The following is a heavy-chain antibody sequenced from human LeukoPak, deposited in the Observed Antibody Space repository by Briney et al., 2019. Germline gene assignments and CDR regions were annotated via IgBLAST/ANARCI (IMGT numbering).Heavy chain of an antibody. CDR3: ARHQLRYFDWLSPRGAFDI. CDR1: GGSFSGYY. Sequence: SETLSLTCAVYGGSFSGYYWSWIRQPPGKGLEWIGEINHSGSTNYNPSLKSRVTISVDTSKNQFSLKLSSVTAADTAVYYCARHQLRYFDWLSPRGAFDIWGQGTMVTVSS. J-gene: IGHJ3*02. D-gene: IGHD3-9*01. V-gene: IGHV4-34*01. CDR2: INHSGST.